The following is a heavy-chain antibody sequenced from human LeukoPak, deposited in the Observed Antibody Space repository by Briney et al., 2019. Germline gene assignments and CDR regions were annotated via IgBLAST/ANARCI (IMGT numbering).Heavy chain of an antibody. Sequence: GGSLRLSCAASGFAFSSYGMSWVRQAPGKGLEWVSAITTSGGTTYYADSVKGRFTISRHNPKNTLYLQMNSLRAEDTALYYCATHDYSSAWDFDYWGQGTLVTVSS. J-gene: IGHJ4*02. CDR3: ATHDYSSAWDFDY. V-gene: IGHV3-23*01. CDR2: ITTSGGTT. CDR1: GFAFSSYG. D-gene: IGHD6-19*01.